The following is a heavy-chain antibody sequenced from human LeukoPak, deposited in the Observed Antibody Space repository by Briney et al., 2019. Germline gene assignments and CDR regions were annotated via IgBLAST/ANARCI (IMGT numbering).Heavy chain of an antibody. V-gene: IGHV3-21*06. CDR1: GFTFTDYS. CDR2: ISTVSTYT. Sequence: GGSLRLSCAPSGFTFTDYSMNWVRQAPGKGLEWVASISTVSTYTFYADSVKGRFSISRDNVRNLLYLQMSSLGAEDTAVYYCARDGSGFYLYNYMDVWVKGTTVTVSS. D-gene: IGHD6-25*01. CDR3: ARDGSGFYLYNYMDV. J-gene: IGHJ6*03.